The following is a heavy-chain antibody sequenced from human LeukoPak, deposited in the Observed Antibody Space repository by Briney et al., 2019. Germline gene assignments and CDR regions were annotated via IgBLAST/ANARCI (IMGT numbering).Heavy chain of an antibody. D-gene: IGHD3-3*01. J-gene: IGHJ5*02. Sequence: ASVKVSCKVSGYTLTELSMHWVRQAPGKGLEWMGGFDPEDGETIYAQKFQGRVTMTEDTSTDTASMEQSSLRSEDTAVYYCATATLSITIFGGTWFDPWGQGTLVTVSS. V-gene: IGHV1-24*01. CDR3: ATATLSITIFGGTWFDP. CDR2: FDPEDGET. CDR1: GYTLTELS.